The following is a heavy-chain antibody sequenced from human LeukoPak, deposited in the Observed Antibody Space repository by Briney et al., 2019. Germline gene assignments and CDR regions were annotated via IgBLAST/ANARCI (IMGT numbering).Heavy chain of an antibody. CDR2: INHSGST. Sequence: SETLSLTCAVYGGSFSGYYWSWIRQPPGKGLEWIGEINHSGSTNYNPSLKSRVTTSVDTSKNQFSLKLSSVTAADTAVYYCARGVSTSRSLNWFDPWGQGTLVTVSS. CDR1: GGSFSGYY. J-gene: IGHJ5*02. V-gene: IGHV4-34*01. D-gene: IGHD2-2*01. CDR3: ARGVSTSRSLNWFDP.